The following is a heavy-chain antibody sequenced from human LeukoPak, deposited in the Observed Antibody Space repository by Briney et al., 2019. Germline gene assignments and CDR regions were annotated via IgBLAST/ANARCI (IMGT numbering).Heavy chain of an antibody. CDR2: ISWNSGSI. CDR1: RFTFSSYA. Sequence: GGSLRLSCAASRFTFSSYAMHWVRQAPGKGLEWVSGISWNSGSIGYADSVKGRFTISRDNAKNSLYLQMNSLRAEDMALYYCAKDTGGSGWYYFDYWGQGTLVTVSS. D-gene: IGHD6-19*01. V-gene: IGHV3-9*03. J-gene: IGHJ4*02. CDR3: AKDTGGSGWYYFDY.